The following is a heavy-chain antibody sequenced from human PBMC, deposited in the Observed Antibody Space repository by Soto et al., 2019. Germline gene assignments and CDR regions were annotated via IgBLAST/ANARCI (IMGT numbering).Heavy chain of an antibody. Sequence: SETLSLTCAVYGGSFSGYYWSWIRQPPGKGLEWIGEINHSGSTNYNPSLKSRVTISVDTSKNQFSLKLSSVTAADTAVYYCARGGTIFGVSIMGYYYYGMDVWGQGTTVTVSS. CDR1: GGSFSGYY. CDR2: INHSGST. D-gene: IGHD3-3*01. CDR3: ARGGTIFGVSIMGYYYYGMDV. J-gene: IGHJ6*02. V-gene: IGHV4-34*01.